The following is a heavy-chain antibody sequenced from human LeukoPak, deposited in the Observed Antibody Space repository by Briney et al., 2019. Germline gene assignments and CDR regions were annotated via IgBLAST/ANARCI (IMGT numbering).Heavy chain of an antibody. Sequence: ASVKVSCKASGYTFTSYDINWVRQAPGQGLEWMGWISPYNDNTNYAQKLQGRVTMTTDTSTSTAYMELRSLRPDDTAVYYCARDRDYSGSGSYWGNWFDPWGQGTLVTVSS. CDR3: ARDRDYSGSGSYWGNWFDP. CDR2: ISPYNDNT. J-gene: IGHJ5*02. CDR1: GYTFTSYD. V-gene: IGHV1-18*01. D-gene: IGHD3-10*01.